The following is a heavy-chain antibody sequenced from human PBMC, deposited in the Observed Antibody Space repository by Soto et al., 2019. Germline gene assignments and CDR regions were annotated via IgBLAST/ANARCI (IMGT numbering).Heavy chain of an antibody. V-gene: IGHV4-61*08. CDR2: IYYSGST. CDR3: ARRYGASFDY. CDR1: GGFISSGGYY. Sequence: SETLSLTCTVSGGFISSGGYYWTWIRQHPGKGLEWIGYIYYSGSTNYNPSLKSRVTISVDTSKNQFSLKLSSVTAADTAVYYCARRYGASFDYWGQGTLVTVSS. J-gene: IGHJ4*02. D-gene: IGHD4-17*01.